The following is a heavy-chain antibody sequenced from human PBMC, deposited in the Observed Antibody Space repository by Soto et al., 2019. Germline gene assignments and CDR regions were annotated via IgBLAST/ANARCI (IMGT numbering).Heavy chain of an antibody. V-gene: IGHV1-58*02. CDR3: ATLQATGDYVSFDP. Sequence: SVKVSCKASGFTFTSSAMQWVRQARGQRLEWIGWIVVGSGNTNYAQKFQERVTITRDTSTSTAYMELRSLRSDDTAVYYCATLQATGDYVSFDPWGQGTLVTVSS. J-gene: IGHJ5*02. CDR1: GFTFTSSA. D-gene: IGHD4-17*01. CDR2: IVVGSGNT.